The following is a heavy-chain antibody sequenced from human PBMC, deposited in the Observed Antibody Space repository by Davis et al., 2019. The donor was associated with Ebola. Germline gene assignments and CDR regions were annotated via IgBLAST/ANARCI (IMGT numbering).Heavy chain of an antibody. CDR2: ISSSSSYT. Sequence: GGSLRLSCAASGFTFSVYYMSWIRQAPGKGLEWVSYISSSSSYTNYADSVKGRFTISRDNAKNSLYLQMNSLRDEDTAVYYCARRYCTNGVCPFDCWGQGTLVTVSS. CDR1: GFTFSVYY. CDR3: ARRYCTNGVCPFDC. J-gene: IGHJ4*02. V-gene: IGHV3-11*06. D-gene: IGHD2-8*01.